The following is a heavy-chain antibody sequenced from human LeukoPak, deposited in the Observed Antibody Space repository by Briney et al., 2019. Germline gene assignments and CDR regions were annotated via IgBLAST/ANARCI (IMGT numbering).Heavy chain of an antibody. CDR2: ISGSSTSI. J-gene: IGHJ5*02. CDR1: GFAFSLYS. CDR3: ARDLSTVTTLWFDP. Sequence: GGSLRLSCAASGFAFSLYSMNWVRQAPGKGLEWVSYISGSSTSIYYADSVKGRFTISRDNAKNSLYLQMNSLRAEDTAVYYCARDLSTVTTLWFDPWGQGALVTVSS. V-gene: IGHV3-48*01. D-gene: IGHD4-11*01.